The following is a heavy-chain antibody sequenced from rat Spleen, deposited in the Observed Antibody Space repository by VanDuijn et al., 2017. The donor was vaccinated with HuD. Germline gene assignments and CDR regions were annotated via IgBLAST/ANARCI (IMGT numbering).Heavy chain of an antibody. V-gene: IGHV5S13*01. J-gene: IGHJ3*01. Sequence: EVQLVESGGGLVQPGRSLKLSCAASGLSFSNYDMAWVRQAPTKGLEWVASISTGGGNTYYRDSVKGRFTISRDDAKNTLSLQMNSLRSEDTATYYCTRGGNYDFDYWGRGALVTVSS. CDR3: TRGGNYDFDY. D-gene: IGHD1-10*01. CDR1: GLSFSNYD. CDR2: ISTGGGNT.